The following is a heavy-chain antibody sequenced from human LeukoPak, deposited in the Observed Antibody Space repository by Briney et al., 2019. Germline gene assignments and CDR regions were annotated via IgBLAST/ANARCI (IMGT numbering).Heavy chain of an antibody. CDR2: INHSGST. CDR1: GGSFSGYY. CDR3: ARGRAVPAFYYYYGMDV. Sequence: PSETLSLTCAVYGGSFSGYYWSWIRQPPGKGLEWIGEINHSGSTNYNPSLKSRVTISVDTSKNQFSLKLSSVTAADTAVYYCARGRAVPAFYYYYGMDVWGQGTTVTVSS. J-gene: IGHJ6*02. V-gene: IGHV4-34*01. D-gene: IGHD2-2*01.